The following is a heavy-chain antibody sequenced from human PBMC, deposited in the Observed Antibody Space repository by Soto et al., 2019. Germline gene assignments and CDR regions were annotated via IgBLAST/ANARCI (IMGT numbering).Heavy chain of an antibody. Sequence: VSVKVSCKASGYTFTGYYMHLVRQAPGQGLEWMGWINPNSGGTNYAQKFQGWVTMTRDTSISTAYMELSRLRSDDTAVYYCARVGGGYSGYDARGFDYWGQGTLVTVSS. V-gene: IGHV1-2*04. CDR3: ARVGGGYSGYDARGFDY. CDR2: INPNSGGT. CDR1: GYTFTGYY. J-gene: IGHJ4*02. D-gene: IGHD5-12*01.